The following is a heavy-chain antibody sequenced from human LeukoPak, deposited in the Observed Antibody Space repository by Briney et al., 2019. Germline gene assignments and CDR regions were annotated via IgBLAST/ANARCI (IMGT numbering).Heavy chain of an antibody. CDR3: ARARGGYCGGDCYWGGFDY. J-gene: IGHJ4*02. Sequence: SVKVSCKASGGTFSSYAISWVRQAPGQGLEWMGGIIPIFGTANYAQKFQGRGTITTDESTSTAYMELSSLRSEDPAVYYCARARGGYCGGDCYWGGFDYWGQGTLVTVSS. CDR2: IIPIFGTA. CDR1: GGTFSSYA. D-gene: IGHD2-21*02. V-gene: IGHV1-69*05.